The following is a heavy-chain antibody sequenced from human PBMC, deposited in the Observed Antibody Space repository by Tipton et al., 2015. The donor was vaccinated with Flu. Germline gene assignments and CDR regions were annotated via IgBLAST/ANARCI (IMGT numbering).Heavy chain of an antibody. CDR2: IYYSGST. J-gene: IGHJ4*02. Sequence: LRLSCTVSGGSISSYYWSWIRQPPGKGLEWIGYIYYSGSTNYNPSLKSRVTISVDTSKNQFSLKLSSVAAADTAVYYCARGDCSSTSCLDYWGQRTLVTVSS. D-gene: IGHD2-2*01. CDR3: ARGDCSSTSCLDY. V-gene: IGHV4-59*01. CDR1: GGSISSYY.